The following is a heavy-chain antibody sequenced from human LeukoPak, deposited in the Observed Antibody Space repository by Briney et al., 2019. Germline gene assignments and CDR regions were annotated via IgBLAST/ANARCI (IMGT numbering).Heavy chain of an antibody. CDR3: ATDLVGVGVAFDI. J-gene: IGHJ3*02. V-gene: IGHV1-69*04. Sequence: GSSVKVSCKASGGTFSSYAISWVRQAPGQGLEWMGRIIPILGIANYAQKFQGRVTMTEDTSTDTAYMELSSLRSEDTAVYYCATDLVGVGVAFDIWGQGTMVTVSS. CDR1: GGTFSSYA. D-gene: IGHD3-10*01. CDR2: IIPILGIA.